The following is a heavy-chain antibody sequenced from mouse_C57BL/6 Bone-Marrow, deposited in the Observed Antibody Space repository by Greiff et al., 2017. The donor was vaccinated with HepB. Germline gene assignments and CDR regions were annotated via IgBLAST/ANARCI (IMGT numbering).Heavy chain of an antibody. CDR1: GFTFSDYG. CDR3: ARRLGTTVVAFYAMDY. CDR2: ISSGSSTI. J-gene: IGHJ4*01. Sequence: EVQRVESGGGLVKPGGSLKLSCAASGFTFSDYGMHWVRQAPEKGLEWVAYISSGSSTIYYADTVKGRFTISRDNAKNTLFLQMTSLRSEDTAMYYCARRLGTTVVAFYAMDYWGQGTSVTVSS. D-gene: IGHD1-1*01. V-gene: IGHV5-17*01.